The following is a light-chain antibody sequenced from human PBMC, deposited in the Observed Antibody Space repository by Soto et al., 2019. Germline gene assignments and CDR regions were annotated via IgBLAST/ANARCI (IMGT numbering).Light chain of an antibody. CDR1: SSDIGDYNY. Sequence: QSALTQPASVSGSPGQSITISCTGTSSDIGDYNYVSWYQQHPDKAPKLMIYEVSNRPSGVSNRFSGSKSGNTASLTISGLQAEDEADYHCSSYTSSHTWVFGGGTK. J-gene: IGLJ3*02. V-gene: IGLV2-14*01. CDR2: EVS. CDR3: SSYTSSHTWV.